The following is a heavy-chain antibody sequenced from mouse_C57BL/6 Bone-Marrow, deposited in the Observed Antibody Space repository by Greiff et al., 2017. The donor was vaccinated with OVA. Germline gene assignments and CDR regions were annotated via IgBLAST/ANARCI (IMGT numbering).Heavy chain of an antibody. D-gene: IGHD1-1*01. Sequence: VKLQESGPGLVAPSQSLSITCTVSGFSLTSYGVSWVRQPPGKGLEWLGVIWGDGSTNYHSALISRLSISKDNSKSQVFLKLNSLQTDDTATYYCAKAPGSSFRGAMDYWGQGTSVTVSS. CDR1: GFSLTSYG. CDR3: AKAPGSSFRGAMDY. V-gene: IGHV2-3*01. CDR2: IWGDGST. J-gene: IGHJ4*01.